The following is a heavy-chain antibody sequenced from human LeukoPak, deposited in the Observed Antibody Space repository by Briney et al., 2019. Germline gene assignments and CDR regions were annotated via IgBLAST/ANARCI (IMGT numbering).Heavy chain of an antibody. J-gene: IGHJ4*02. CDR2: IYYSGST. Sequence: SETLSLTCTVSGGSISGYYWSWIRQPPGKGLEWIGYIYYSGSTKYNPSLKSRITISVDTSKNQFSLKLSSVTAADTAVYYCARRDLTSGNCHYWGQGTLVTVSS. D-gene: IGHD3-10*01. CDR1: GGSISGYY. V-gene: IGHV4-59*01. CDR3: ARRDLTSGNCHY.